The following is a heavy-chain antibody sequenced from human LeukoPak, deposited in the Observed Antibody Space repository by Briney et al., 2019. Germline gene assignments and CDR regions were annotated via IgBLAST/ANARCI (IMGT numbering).Heavy chain of an antibody. CDR1: GFTFSDYY. D-gene: IGHD3-22*01. V-gene: IGHV3-11*04. CDR3: ARDRPMHYYDSSGYYGY. Sequence: GGSLRLSCAASGFTFSDYYMSWLRQAPGKGLEWVSYISSSGSTIYYADSVKGRFPISRDNAKNSLYLQMNSLRAEDTAVYYCARDRPMHYYDSSGYYGYWGQGTLVTVSS. CDR2: ISSSGSTI. J-gene: IGHJ4*02.